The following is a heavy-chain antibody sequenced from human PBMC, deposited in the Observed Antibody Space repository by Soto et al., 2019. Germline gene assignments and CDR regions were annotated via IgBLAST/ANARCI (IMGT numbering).Heavy chain of an antibody. CDR3: ARGVVAATLDY. CDR2: IYYSGST. J-gene: IGHJ4*02. CDR1: GGSISSGGYY. Sequence: SETLSLTCTVSGGSISSGGYYWSWIRQHPGKGLEWIGYIYYSGSTYYNPSLKSRVTISVDTSKNQFSLKLSSVTAADPAVYYCARGVVAATLDYWGQGTLVTVSS. D-gene: IGHD2-15*01. V-gene: IGHV4-31*03.